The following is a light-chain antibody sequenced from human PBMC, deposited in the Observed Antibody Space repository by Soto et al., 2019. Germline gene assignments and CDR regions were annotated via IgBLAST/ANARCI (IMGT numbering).Light chain of an antibody. CDR2: DAS. Sequence: ELVLTQSPCTLSLSPVERSTLSCMAIQSVSSSYLAWYQQKPGQAPRLLIYDASNRATGIPARFSGSGSGTDFTLTISSLEPEDFAVYYCQQRSNWPLITFGQGTRLEIK. V-gene: IGKV3D-20*02. J-gene: IGKJ5*01. CDR1: QSVSSSY. CDR3: QQRSNWPLIT.